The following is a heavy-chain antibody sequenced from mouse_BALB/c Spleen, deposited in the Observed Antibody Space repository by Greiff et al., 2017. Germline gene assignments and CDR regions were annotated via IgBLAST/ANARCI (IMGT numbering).Heavy chain of an antibody. CDR1: GYSFTDYY. J-gene: IGHJ2*01. CDR3: ARSGLNYFDY. CDR2: INPSTGGT. D-gene: IGHD3-1*01. V-gene: IGHV1-42*01. Sequence: EVQGVESGPELVKTGASVKISCKASGYSFTDYYMHWVKQSPEKSFEWIGEINPSTGGTSYNQKFKGKATLTVDKSSSTAYMQLKSLTSEDSAVYYCARSGLNYFDYWGQGTTLTVSS.